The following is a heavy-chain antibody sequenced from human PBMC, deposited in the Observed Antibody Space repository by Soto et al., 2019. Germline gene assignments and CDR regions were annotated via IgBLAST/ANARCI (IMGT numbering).Heavy chain of an antibody. CDR1: GGTFSSYT. V-gene: IGHV1-69*02. J-gene: IGHJ4*02. CDR2: IIPILGIA. D-gene: IGHD6-6*01. CDR3: ARRPYSSSSESPFDY. Sequence: ASVKVSCKASGGTFSSYTISWVRQAPGQGLEWMGRIIPILGIANYAQKFQSRVTITADKSTSTAYMELSSLRSEDTAVYYCARRPYSSSSESPFDYWGQGTLVTVSS.